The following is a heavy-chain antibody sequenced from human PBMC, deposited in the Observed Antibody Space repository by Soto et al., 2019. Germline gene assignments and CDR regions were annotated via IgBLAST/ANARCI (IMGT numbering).Heavy chain of an antibody. J-gene: IGHJ6*02. CDR2: MNPNSGNT. D-gene: IGHD2-15*01. CDR3: ARYSFRCPGGSCYSGYYYYGMDV. Sequence: ASVKVSCKASGYTFTSYDIDWVRQATGQGLEWMGWMNPNSGNTGYAQKFQGRVTMTRNTSISTAYMELSSLRSEDTAVYYCARYSFRCPGGSCYSGYYYYGMDVWG. CDR1: GYTFTSYD. V-gene: IGHV1-8*01.